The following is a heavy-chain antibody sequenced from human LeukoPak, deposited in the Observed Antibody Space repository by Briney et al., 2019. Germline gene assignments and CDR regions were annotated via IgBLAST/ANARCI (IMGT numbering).Heavy chain of an antibody. V-gene: IGHV1-69*05. CDR1: GGTFSSYA. J-gene: IGHJ5*02. CDR2: IIPIFGTA. CDR3: VRDIVVVVAATPTSWFDP. D-gene: IGHD2-15*01. Sequence: SVKVSCKASGGTFSSYAISWVRQAPGQGLEWMGRIIPIFGTANYAQKFQGRVTITTDESTSTAYMELRSLRSDDTAVYYCVRDIVVVVAATPTSWFDPWGQGTLVTVSS.